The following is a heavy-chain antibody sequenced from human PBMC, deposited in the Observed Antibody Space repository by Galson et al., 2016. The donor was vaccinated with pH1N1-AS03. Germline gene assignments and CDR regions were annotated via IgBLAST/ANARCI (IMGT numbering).Heavy chain of an antibody. D-gene: IGHD2-15*01. CDR1: GYSFSNYW. V-gene: IGHV5-51*01. Sequence: QSGAEVKKPGESLKISCRASGYSFSNYWVGWVRQMPGKGLELMGITYPGDSDTRYSPSFQGQATISGDNSINTVYLHWSSLKASDSAMYYCARRESGGSPFDYWGQGTLVTVSS. CDR3: ARRESGGSPFDY. J-gene: IGHJ4*02. CDR2: TYPGDSDT.